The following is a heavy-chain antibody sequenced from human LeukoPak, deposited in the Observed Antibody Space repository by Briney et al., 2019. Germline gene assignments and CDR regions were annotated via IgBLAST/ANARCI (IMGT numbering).Heavy chain of an antibody. J-gene: IGHJ3*02. CDR1: GFTFDDYA. CDR3: AKERSGSYADAFDI. V-gene: IGHV3-9*01. Sequence: PGGSLRLSCAASGFTFDDYAMHWVRQAPGKGLEWVSGISWNSGSIGYADSVKDRFTISRDNAKNSLYLQMNSLRAEDTALYYCAKERSGSYADAFDIWGQGTMATVSS. CDR2: ISWNSGSI. D-gene: IGHD1-26*01.